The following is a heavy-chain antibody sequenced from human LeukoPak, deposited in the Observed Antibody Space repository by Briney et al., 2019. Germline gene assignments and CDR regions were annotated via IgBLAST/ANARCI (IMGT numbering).Heavy chain of an antibody. V-gene: IGHV3-30*02. J-gene: IGHJ4*02. CDR3: ARDRNSGIQLWLLPTSDY. CDR1: GFTFSSYG. CDR2: IRYDGSNK. D-gene: IGHD5-18*01. Sequence: GGSLRLSCAASGFTFSSYGMHWVRQAPGKGLEWVAFIRYDGSNKYYADSVKGRFTISRDNSKNTLYLQMNSLRAEDTAMYYCARDRNSGIQLWLLPTSDYWGQGTLVTVPP.